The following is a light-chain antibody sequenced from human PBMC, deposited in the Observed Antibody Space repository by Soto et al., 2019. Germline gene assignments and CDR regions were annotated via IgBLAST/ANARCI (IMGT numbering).Light chain of an antibody. CDR3: QQSYSSPPT. J-gene: IGKJ1*01. Sequence: DIQMPKSPSSLSASVEDRVIITCRASQSISNHLNWYQQKPGKAPKLLIFAASSLQSGVPSRFSGSRSGPDFTLTISSLQPEDFATYYCQQSYSSPPTFGRGTKVDIK. V-gene: IGKV1-39*01. CDR1: QSISNH. CDR2: AAS.